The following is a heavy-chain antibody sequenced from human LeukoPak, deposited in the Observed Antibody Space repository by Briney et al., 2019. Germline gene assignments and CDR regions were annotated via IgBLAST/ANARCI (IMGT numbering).Heavy chain of an antibody. CDR3: AREGTGYYFDY. V-gene: IGHV4-59*01. Sequence: PSETLSLTCTVSGGSISSYYWSWIRQPPGKGLEWIGYIYYSGSTNYNPSLKSRVTISVDTSKNQFSLKLSSVTAADTAVYYCAREGTGYYFDYWGQGTPVTVSS. CDR1: GGSISSYY. D-gene: IGHD3/OR15-3a*01. J-gene: IGHJ4*02. CDR2: IYYSGST.